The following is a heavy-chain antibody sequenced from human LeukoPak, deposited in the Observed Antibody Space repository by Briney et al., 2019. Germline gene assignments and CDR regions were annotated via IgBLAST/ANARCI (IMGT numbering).Heavy chain of an antibody. Sequence: GGSLRLTCAGSRVTLSTSFMNWVRQAPGKGLEWVSSISTSGNYIYYADSVKGRFTISRDNAKNSLYLQMNSLRAEDTAVYYCARENYYGSGSPWYFDLWGRGTLVTVSS. CDR1: RVTLSTSF. D-gene: IGHD3-10*01. CDR3: ARENYYGSGSPWYFDL. CDR2: ISTSGNYI. V-gene: IGHV3-21*01. J-gene: IGHJ2*01.